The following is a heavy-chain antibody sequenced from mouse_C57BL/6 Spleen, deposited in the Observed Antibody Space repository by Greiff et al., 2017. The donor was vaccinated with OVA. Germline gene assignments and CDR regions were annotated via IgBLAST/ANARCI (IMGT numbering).Heavy chain of an antibody. CDR3: AREEPYYSNYDAMDD. CDR1: GYTFTSYW. Sequence: QVQLQQPGTELVKPGASVKLSCKASGYTFTSYWMHWVKQRPGQGLEWIGNINPSNGGTNYNEKFKSKATLTVDKSSSTAYMQLSSLTSEDSAVYYCAREEPYYSNYDAMDDWGQGTSVTVSS. V-gene: IGHV1-53*01. D-gene: IGHD2-5*01. J-gene: IGHJ4*01. CDR2: INPSNGGT.